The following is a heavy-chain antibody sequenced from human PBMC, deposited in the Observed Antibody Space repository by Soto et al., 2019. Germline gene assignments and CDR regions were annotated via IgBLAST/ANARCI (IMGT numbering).Heavy chain of an antibody. CDR1: GFTFSSYA. V-gene: IGHV3-30-3*01. CDR2: ISYDGSNK. J-gene: IGHJ6*02. Sequence: GGSLRLSCAASGFTFSSYAMHWVRQAPGKGLEWVAVISYDGSNKYYADSVKGRFTISRDNSKSTLYLQMNSLRAEDTAVYYCARDPTGGKQLVRGKYGMDVWGQGTTVTVSS. CDR3: ARDPTGGKQLVRGKYGMDV. D-gene: IGHD6-6*01.